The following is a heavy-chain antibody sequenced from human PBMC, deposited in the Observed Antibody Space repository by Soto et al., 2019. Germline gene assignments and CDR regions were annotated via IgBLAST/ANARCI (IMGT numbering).Heavy chain of an antibody. Sequence: EVQLVESGGGLVQPGGSLRLSCAASGFTFSSYEMNWVRQAPGKGLEWVSYISSSGRTIYYADSVKGRFTISRDNAKNSLYLQMERGRAESTAVYYCAWKGGVYIAARYYYYYGMDVWGQGTTVTVSS. CDR1: GFTFSSYE. D-gene: IGHD6-6*01. J-gene: IGHJ6*02. CDR2: ISSSGRTI. CDR3: AWKGGVYIAARYYYYYGMDV. V-gene: IGHV3-48*03.